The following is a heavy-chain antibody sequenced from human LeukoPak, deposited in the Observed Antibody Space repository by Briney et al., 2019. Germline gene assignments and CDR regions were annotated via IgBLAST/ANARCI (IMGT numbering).Heavy chain of an antibody. CDR2: IKGRAGGGTA. Sequence: GGSLRLSCAASGFTFSTAWLTWVRQTPGKGLEWVGHIKGRAGGGTADYAAPAKGRFTVSRDDSTNMVYLQMNSLKTEDSAVYYCATEFYRDGYNYWGQGTLVTVSS. CDR3: ATEFYRDGYNY. CDR1: GFTFSTAW. J-gene: IGHJ4*02. V-gene: IGHV3-15*01. D-gene: IGHD5-24*01.